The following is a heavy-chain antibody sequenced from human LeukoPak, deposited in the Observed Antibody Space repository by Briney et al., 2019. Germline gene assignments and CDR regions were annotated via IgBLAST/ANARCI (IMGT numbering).Heavy chain of an antibody. J-gene: IGHJ3*01. Sequence: SETLSLTCAVYGGSFSGYYWSWIRQPPGKGLEWIGEINHSGSTNYNPSLKSRVTISVDTSKNQFPLKLSSVTAADTAVYYCARANSAGYAWGQGTMVTVSS. V-gene: IGHV4-34*01. CDR1: GGSFSGYY. CDR3: ARANSAGYA. D-gene: IGHD1-1*01. CDR2: INHSGST.